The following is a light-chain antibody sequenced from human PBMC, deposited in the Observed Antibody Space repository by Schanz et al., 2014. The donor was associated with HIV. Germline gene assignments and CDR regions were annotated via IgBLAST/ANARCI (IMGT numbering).Light chain of an antibody. CDR2: DVT. Sequence: QSALTQPPSASGSPGQSVTLSCTGPTSDIGNHDFVSWYQQHPGKAPKLMIYDVTKRPSGVPARFSGSKSGNTASLTVSGLQADDEADYYCSSYGGGDTLLFGGGTKLTVL. CDR3: SSYGGGDTLL. CDR1: TSDIGNHDF. J-gene: IGLJ3*02. V-gene: IGLV2-8*01.